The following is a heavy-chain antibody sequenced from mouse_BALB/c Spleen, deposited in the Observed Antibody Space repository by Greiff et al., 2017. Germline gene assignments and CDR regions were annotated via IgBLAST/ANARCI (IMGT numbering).Heavy chain of an antibody. CDR2: ISYSGST. J-gene: IGHJ3*01. Sequence: EVKLVESGPGLVKPSQSLSLTCTVSGFSITSDYAWYLIRQFPGNKLEWMGYISYSGSTSYNPSLKSRISITRDTTKNQFFLQLNSVTTEDTATYNCATAPIYYYGSSPMAYWGQGTLVTVAA. D-gene: IGHD1-1*01. CDR3: ATAPIYYYGSSPMAY. CDR1: GFSITSDYA. V-gene: IGHV3-2*02.